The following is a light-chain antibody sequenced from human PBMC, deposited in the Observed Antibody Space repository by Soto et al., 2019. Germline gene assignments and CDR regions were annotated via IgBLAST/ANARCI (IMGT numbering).Light chain of an antibody. CDR3: SSYAGAITFYV. Sequence: QSALTQPASVSGSPGQSITISCTGTSSDVGTYTLVSWYQQHPGKAPKLVIYEVNKRPAGVSKRFSGSKSGDTASLTISGLQAEDEAAYYCSSYAGAITFYVFGTGTKVTVL. CDR2: EVN. J-gene: IGLJ1*01. CDR1: SSDVGTYTL. V-gene: IGLV2-23*02.